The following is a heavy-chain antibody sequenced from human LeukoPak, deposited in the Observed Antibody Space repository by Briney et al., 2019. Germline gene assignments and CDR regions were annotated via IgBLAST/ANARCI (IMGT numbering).Heavy chain of an antibody. CDR2: ISGSGGST. D-gene: IGHD3-10*01. J-gene: IGHJ4*02. V-gene: IGHV3-23*01. Sequence: GGSLRLSCAASGFTFSSYAMSWVRQAPGKGLEWVSAISGSGGSTYYADSVKGRFTISRDNSKNTLYLQMNSLRAEDTAVYYCAKVALGEKWFGGYFDYWGQGTLVTVSS. CDR1: GFTFSSYA. CDR3: AKVALGEKWFGGYFDY.